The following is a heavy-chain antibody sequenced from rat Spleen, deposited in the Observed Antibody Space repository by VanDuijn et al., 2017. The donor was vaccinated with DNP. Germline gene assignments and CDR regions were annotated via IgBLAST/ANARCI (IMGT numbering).Heavy chain of an antibody. CDR2: ITSNGGAT. V-gene: IGHV5S13*01. Sequence: EVQLVESGGGLVQPGRSLKLSCAASGFPFSNSDMAWVRQVPGKGLEWLASITSNGGATYYLDSVKGRFTISRDDAQDTLYLQMNSLRSEDTATYYCAREGDYYDGYGDALDAWGQGTSVTVAS. J-gene: IGHJ4*01. CDR3: AREGDYYDGYGDALDA. CDR1: GFPFSNSD. D-gene: IGHD1-12*03.